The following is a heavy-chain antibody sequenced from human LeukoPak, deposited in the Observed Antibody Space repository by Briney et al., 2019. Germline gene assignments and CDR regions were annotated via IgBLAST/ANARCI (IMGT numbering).Heavy chain of an antibody. Sequence: GGSLRLSCAASGFTFSSYSMNWVRQAPGKGLEWVSSISSSSSYIYYADSVKGRFTISRDNAKNSLYLQMNSLRAKDTAVYYCAREGGSGWLNDAFDIWGQGTMVTVSS. J-gene: IGHJ3*02. D-gene: IGHD6-19*01. CDR3: AREGGSGWLNDAFDI. V-gene: IGHV3-21*01. CDR1: GFTFSSYS. CDR2: ISSSSSYI.